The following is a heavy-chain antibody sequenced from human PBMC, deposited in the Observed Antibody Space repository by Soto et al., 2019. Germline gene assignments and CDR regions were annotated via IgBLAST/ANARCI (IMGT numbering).Heavy chain of an antibody. CDR2: IYYSGST. CDR1: GGSISSYY. D-gene: IGHD5-18*01. CDR3: ARHLNPGYSYVFDY. V-gene: IGHV4-59*08. Sequence: SETLSLTCTVSGGSISSYYWSWIRQPPGKGLEWIGYIYYSGSTNYNPSLKSRVTISVDTSKNQFSLKLSSVTAADTAVYYCARHLNPGYSYVFDYWGQGTLVTVSS. J-gene: IGHJ4*01.